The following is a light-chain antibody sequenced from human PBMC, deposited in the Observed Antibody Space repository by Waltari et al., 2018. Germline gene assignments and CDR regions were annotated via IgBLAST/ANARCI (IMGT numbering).Light chain of an antibody. V-gene: IGKV3-11*01. J-gene: IGKJ4*01. CDR2: DAS. Sequence: ETVLTQSPATLSLSPGDRATLSCRASLSVSSYLAWYQQKPGQAPRPLVYDASNRATGIPARFSGSGSGTDFTLTISSLEPEDFAVYYCQQRSNWPPTFGGGTKVEIK. CDR3: QQRSNWPPT. CDR1: LSVSSY.